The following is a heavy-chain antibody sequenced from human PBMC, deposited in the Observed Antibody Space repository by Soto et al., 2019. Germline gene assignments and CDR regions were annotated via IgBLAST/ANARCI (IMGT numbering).Heavy chain of an antibody. Sequence: GGSLRLSCAASGFTFSSYAMSWVRQAPGKGLEWVSAISGSGGSTYYADSVKGRFTISRDNSKNTLYLQMNSLRAEDTAVYYCAITAWDYYDSSGTFDSWGQGTLVTVSS. V-gene: IGHV3-23*01. CDR1: GFTFSSYA. J-gene: IGHJ4*02. CDR3: AITAWDYYDSSGTFDS. CDR2: ISGSGGST. D-gene: IGHD3-22*01.